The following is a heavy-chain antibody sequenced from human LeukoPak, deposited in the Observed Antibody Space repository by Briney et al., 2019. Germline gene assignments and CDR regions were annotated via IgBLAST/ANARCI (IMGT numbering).Heavy chain of an antibody. CDR3: ARDGPDFWSGYPNPYYYYYMDV. Sequence: ASVKVSCKASGYTFTSYGISWVRQAPGQGLEWMGWISPYNGNTNYAQKLQGRVTKTTDTSTSTAYMELRSLRSDDTAVYYCARDGPDFWSGYPNPYYYYYMDVWGKGTTVTVSS. CDR1: GYTFTSYG. CDR2: ISPYNGNT. V-gene: IGHV1-18*01. J-gene: IGHJ6*03. D-gene: IGHD3-3*01.